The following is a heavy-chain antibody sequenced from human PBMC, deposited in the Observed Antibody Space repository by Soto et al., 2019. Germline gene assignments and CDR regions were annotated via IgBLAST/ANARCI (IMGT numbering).Heavy chain of an antibody. CDR1: GISTSSYW. D-gene: IGHD3-22*01. CDR2: IKNDGSEK. Sequence: LRLSCAASGISTSSYWMGWVRQAPGRGLEWVASIKNDGSEKYYMDSLKGRFTISRDNALNSLYLQMNSLRAEDTAVYFCVRSTYFSDSSGYTRCFDYWGQGTRVTVSS. J-gene: IGHJ4*02. V-gene: IGHV3-7*03. CDR3: VRSTYFSDSSGYTRCFDY.